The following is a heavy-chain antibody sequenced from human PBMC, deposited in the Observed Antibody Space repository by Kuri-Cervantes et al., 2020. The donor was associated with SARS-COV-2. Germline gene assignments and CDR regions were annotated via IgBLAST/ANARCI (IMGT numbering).Heavy chain of an antibody. CDR2: ISSSGSTI. CDR1: GFTFSDYY. V-gene: IGHV3-11*04. Sequence: GESLKISCAASGFTFSDYYMSWIRQAPGKGLEWVSYISSSGSTIYYADSVKGRFTISRDNAKNSLYLQMNSLRAEDTAVYYCAREVTYYYDSSGYYILDYWGQGTLVTVSS. CDR3: AREVTYYYDSSGYYILDY. J-gene: IGHJ4*02. D-gene: IGHD3-22*01.